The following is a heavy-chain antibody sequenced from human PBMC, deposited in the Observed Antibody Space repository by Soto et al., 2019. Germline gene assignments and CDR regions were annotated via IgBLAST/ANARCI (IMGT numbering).Heavy chain of an antibody. CDR2: IYYSGIT. V-gene: IGHV4-59*01. D-gene: IGHD3-16*01. J-gene: IGHJ4*02. CDR1: GGSISSYD. Sequence: SGTLSLTCTACGGSISSYDLSWIRQPPGKGLEWIGYIYYSGITNYNPSLKSRVTISVDSSKSQFSLNLSSVTAADTAIYYCGRGLMNFDYWGQGALVTVSS. CDR3: GRGLMNFDY.